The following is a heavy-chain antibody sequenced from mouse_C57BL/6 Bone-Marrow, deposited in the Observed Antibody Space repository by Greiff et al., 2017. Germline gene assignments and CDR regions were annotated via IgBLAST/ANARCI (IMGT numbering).Heavy chain of an antibody. CDR3: ARDWFITTVVAARYWYFDV. CDR2: IYPRSGNT. V-gene: IGHV1-81*01. CDR1: GYTFTSYG. D-gene: IGHD1-1*01. Sequence: QVQLQQSGAELARPGASVKLSCKASGYTFTSYGISWVKQRTGQGLEWIGEIYPRSGNTYYNEKFKGKATLTADKSSSTAYMGLRSLTSEDSAVYFCARDWFITTVVAARYWYFDVWGTGTTVTVSS. J-gene: IGHJ1*03.